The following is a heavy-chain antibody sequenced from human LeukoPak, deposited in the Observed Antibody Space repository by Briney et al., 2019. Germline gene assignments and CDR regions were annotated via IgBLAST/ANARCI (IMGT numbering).Heavy chain of an antibody. CDR2: IKQDGSEK. Sequence: GGSLRLSCAASGFTFSSYWMSWVRQAPWKGLEWVANIKQDGSEKYYVDSVKGRFTISRDNAKNSLYLQMNSLRAEDTAVYYCARDGLYYYGSGFYWGQGTLVTVSS. V-gene: IGHV3-7*01. CDR3: ARDGLYYYGSGFY. J-gene: IGHJ4*02. CDR1: GFTFSSYW. D-gene: IGHD3-10*01.